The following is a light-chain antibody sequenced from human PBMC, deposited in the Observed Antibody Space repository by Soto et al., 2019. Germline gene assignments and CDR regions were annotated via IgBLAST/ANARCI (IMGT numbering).Light chain of an antibody. V-gene: IGKV3-20*01. CDR1: QSVSSNY. CDR2: GAS. Sequence: TQSPGTLSVSPGDRATLACRASQSVSSNYLAWYQQKPGQPPRLLIYGASSRATGIPDRFSGSGSGTDFTLTISRLEPEDFAVYYCQQYSRLPRTFGQGTKVDNK. CDR3: QQYSRLPRT. J-gene: IGKJ1*01.